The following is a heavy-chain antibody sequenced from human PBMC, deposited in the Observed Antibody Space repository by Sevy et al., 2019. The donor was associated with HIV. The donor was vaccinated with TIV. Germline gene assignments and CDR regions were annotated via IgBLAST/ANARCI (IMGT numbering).Heavy chain of an antibody. CDR3: AKVHSSVRGVIITGFDY. D-gene: IGHD3-10*01. CDR2: ISGSGGST. CDR1: GFTFSSYA. J-gene: IGHJ4*02. Sequence: GGSPRLSCAASGFTFSSYAMSWVRQAPGKGLEWVSAISGSGGSTYYADSVKGRFTISRDNSKNTLYLQMNSLRAEDTAVYYCAKVHSSVRGVIITGFDYWGQGTLVTVSS. V-gene: IGHV3-23*01.